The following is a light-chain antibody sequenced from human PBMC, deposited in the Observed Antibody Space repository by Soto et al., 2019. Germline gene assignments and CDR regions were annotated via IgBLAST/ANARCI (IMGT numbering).Light chain of an antibody. CDR3: QNYDNLPYT. J-gene: IGKJ2*01. Sequence: DIQMTQSPSSLSASVGDRVTITCQASQDISNYLSWSQHKPGKPPKLLLYEASSLQTGVTSRFSGSGSGTHFTVTISSLQPEDIATYYCQNYDNLPYTFGRGTKLEIK. V-gene: IGKV1-33*01. CDR1: QDISNY. CDR2: EAS.